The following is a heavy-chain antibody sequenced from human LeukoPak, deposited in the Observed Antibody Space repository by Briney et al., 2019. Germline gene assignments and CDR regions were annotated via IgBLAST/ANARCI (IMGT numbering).Heavy chain of an antibody. J-gene: IGHJ4*02. D-gene: IGHD1-26*01. CDR2: ISSNGGTT. CDR1: GFTFSSYA. Sequence: GGSLRLSCAASGFTFSSYAMHWVRQAPGKELEYVSSISSNGGTTYYANSVKGRFSISRDNSKNTLYLQMGSLRVEDMGVYYCARDRGGSYSADSWGQGTLVTVSS. V-gene: IGHV3-64*01. CDR3: ARDRGGSYSADS.